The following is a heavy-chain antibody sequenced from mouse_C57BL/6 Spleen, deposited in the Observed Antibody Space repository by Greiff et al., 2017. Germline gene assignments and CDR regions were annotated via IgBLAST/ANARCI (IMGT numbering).Heavy chain of an antibody. V-gene: IGHV3-6*01. CDR3: ARAGTRYFDV. CDR2: ISYDGSN. CDR1: GYSITSGYY. J-gene: IGHJ1*03. D-gene: IGHD3-3*01. Sequence: DVQLQESGPGLVKPSQSLSLTCSVTGYSITSGYYWNWIRQFPGNKLEWMGYISYDGSNNYNPSLKNRISITRDTSKNQLFLKLNSVTTEDTATYYCARAGTRYFDVWGTGTTVTVSS.